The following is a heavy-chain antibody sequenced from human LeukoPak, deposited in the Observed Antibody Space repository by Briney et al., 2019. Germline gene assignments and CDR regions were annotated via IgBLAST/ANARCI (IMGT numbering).Heavy chain of an antibody. V-gene: IGHV4-39*07. CDR2: IYYSGST. CDR1: GVSISSTSNQ. CDR3: ARGRYYFDY. Sequence: PSETLSLTCTVSGVSISSTSNQWGWIRQPPGKGLEWIGSIYYSGSTYYNPSLKSRVTISVDTSKNQFSLKLSSVTAADTAVYYCARGRYYFDYWGQGTLVTVSS. J-gene: IGHJ4*02.